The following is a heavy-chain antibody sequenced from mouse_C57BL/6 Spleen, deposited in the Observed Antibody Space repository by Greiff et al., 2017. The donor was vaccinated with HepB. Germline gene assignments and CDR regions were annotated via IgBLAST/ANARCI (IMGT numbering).Heavy chain of an antibody. Sequence: VMLVESGAELVKPGASVKMSCKASGYTFTTYPIEWMKQNHGKSLEWIGNFHPYNDDTKYNEKFKGKATLTVEKSSSTVYLELSRLTSDDSAVYYCARRGYIDYAMDYWGQGTSVTVSS. D-gene: IGHD1-3*01. CDR1: GYTFTTYP. J-gene: IGHJ4*01. V-gene: IGHV1-47*01. CDR2: FHPYNDDT. CDR3: ARRGYIDYAMDY.